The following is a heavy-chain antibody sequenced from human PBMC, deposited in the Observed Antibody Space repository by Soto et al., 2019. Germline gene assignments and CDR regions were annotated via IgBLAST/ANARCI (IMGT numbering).Heavy chain of an antibody. CDR3: AKFKAVAGDYYYGMDV. V-gene: IGHV3-30*18. Sequence: PGGSLRLSCAASGFTFSSYGMHWVRQAPGKGLEWVAVISYDGSNKYYADSVKGRFTISRDNSKNTLYLQMNSLRAEDMAVYYCAKFKAVAGDYYYGMDVWGQGTTVTVSS. J-gene: IGHJ6*02. CDR1: GFTFSSYG. D-gene: IGHD6-19*01. CDR2: ISYDGSNK.